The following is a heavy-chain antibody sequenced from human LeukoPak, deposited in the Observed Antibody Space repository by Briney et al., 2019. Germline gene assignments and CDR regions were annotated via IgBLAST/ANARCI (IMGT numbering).Heavy chain of an antibody. CDR2: MNPSSGHT. CDR1: GYTFTSYG. J-gene: IGHJ6*02. CDR3: ARDYYESDFYGLDV. Sequence: ASVKVSCKASGYTFTSYGISWVRQAPGQGLEWMGWMNPSSGHTGFAQMFRDRVSMTRNTSMSTAYMELTSLTSEDTAVYYCARDYYESDFYGLDVWGQGTTVTVSS. D-gene: IGHD3-22*01. V-gene: IGHV1-8*02.